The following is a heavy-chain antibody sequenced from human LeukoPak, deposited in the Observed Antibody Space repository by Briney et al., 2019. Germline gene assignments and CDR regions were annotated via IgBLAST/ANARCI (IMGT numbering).Heavy chain of an antibody. CDR3: AIHIIYSKKPSFDH. CDR2: IDYSGST. Sequence: SETLSLTRTVSAGSINSYYWSWIRQPPGMGLEWLGYIDYSGSTNYNPSLKSRVTISVDMSKNQFSLQLGSVTAADTAFYYCAIHIIYSKKPSFDHWGQGTLVTVSS. V-gene: IGHV4-59*01. CDR1: AGSINSYY. D-gene: IGHD4-11*01. J-gene: IGHJ4*02.